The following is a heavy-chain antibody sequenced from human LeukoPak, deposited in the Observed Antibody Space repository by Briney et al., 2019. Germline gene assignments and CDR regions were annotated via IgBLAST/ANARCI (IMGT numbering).Heavy chain of an antibody. V-gene: IGHV3-33*01. D-gene: IGHD3-22*01. Sequence: GGSLRLSCAASGFTFSSYGMHWVRQAPGKGLEWVAVIWYDGSNKYYADSVKGRFTISRDNSKNTLYLQMNSLRAEDTAVYYCARARYYYDSTVDYRGQGTLVTVSS. J-gene: IGHJ4*02. CDR2: IWYDGSNK. CDR1: GFTFSSYG. CDR3: ARARYYYDSTVDY.